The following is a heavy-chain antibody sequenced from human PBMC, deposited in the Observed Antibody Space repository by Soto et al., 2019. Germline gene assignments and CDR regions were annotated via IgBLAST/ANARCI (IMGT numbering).Heavy chain of an antibody. CDR1: GFTFSRYG. V-gene: IGHV3-33*01. J-gene: IGHJ4*02. CDR3: ARDDDYEANAFDY. CDR2: IWNDGVRK. Sequence: GALRLSCAASGFTFSRYGMHWVRQAPGKGLGWVALIWNDGVRKVYVDSVKGRFTISRDNSKNTLDLQMNSLRAEDTAVYYCARDDDYEANAFDYWGPGTLVTVSS. D-gene: IGHD3-22*01.